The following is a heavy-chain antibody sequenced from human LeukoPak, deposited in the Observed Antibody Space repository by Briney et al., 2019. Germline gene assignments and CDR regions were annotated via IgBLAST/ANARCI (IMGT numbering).Heavy chain of an antibody. J-gene: IGHJ6*02. V-gene: IGHV1-18*01. CDR2: ISAYNGNT. Sequence: ASVKVSCKASGYTFTSYGISWVRQAPGQGLEWMGWISAYNGNTNYARKLQGRVTMTTDTSTSTAYMELRSLRSDDTAVYYCARDGIAVAGTHYYYGMDVWGQGTTVTVSS. CDR1: GYTFTSYG. D-gene: IGHD6-19*01. CDR3: ARDGIAVAGTHYYYGMDV.